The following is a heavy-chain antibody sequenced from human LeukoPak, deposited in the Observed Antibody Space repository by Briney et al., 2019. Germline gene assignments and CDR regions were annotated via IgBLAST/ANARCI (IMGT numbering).Heavy chain of an antibody. J-gene: IGHJ4*02. Sequence: ASVKVSCKASGYTFTGYYIHWVRQAPGQGLEWMGWINCNSGGTSYAQKFQGRVTMTRDTSISTVHLELSTLKSDDTAVYYCVRDQITVTTPFFGYWGQGTLVTVSS. CDR3: VRDQITVTTPFFGY. V-gene: IGHV1-2*02. CDR1: GYTFTGYY. D-gene: IGHD4-17*01. CDR2: INCNSGGT.